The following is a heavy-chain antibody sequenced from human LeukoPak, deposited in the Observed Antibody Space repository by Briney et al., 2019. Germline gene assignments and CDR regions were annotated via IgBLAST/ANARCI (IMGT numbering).Heavy chain of an antibody. J-gene: IGHJ4*02. Sequence: SVKVSCEASGGTFSSYAISWVRQAPGQGLEWMGGIIPIFGTANYAQKFQGRVTITADESTSTAYMELSSLRSEDTAVYYCARLGWFGELLYEDYWGQGTLVTVSS. V-gene: IGHV1-69*13. CDR2: IIPIFGTA. D-gene: IGHD3-10*01. CDR3: ARLGWFGELLYEDY. CDR1: GGTFSSYA.